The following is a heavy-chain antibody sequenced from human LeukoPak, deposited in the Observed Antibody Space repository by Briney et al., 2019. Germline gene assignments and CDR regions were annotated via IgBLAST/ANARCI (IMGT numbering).Heavy chain of an antibody. Sequence: PSETLSLTCTVSGGSISSYYWNWIRQPPGKGLDWIGEIYYSGTTNYNPSLKSRVTISVKTSKNQFSLKLSVVTAADTAVYYCARVTGYMIEDYFDYWGQGTLVTVSS. CDR1: GGSISSYY. J-gene: IGHJ4*02. CDR2: IYYSGTT. D-gene: IGHD3-22*01. CDR3: ARVTGYMIEDYFDY. V-gene: IGHV4-59*01.